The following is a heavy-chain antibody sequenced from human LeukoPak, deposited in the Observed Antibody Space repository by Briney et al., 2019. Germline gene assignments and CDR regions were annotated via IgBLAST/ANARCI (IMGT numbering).Heavy chain of an antibody. J-gene: IGHJ4*02. V-gene: IGHV3-30*03. D-gene: IGHD4-17*01. Sequence: GRSLRLSCAASGFTFSSYGMHWVRQAPGKGLEWVAVISYDGSNKYYADSVKGRFTISGDNAKNSLYLQMNSLRAEDTAVYYCASRPDYGDFNLDYWGQGTLVTVSS. CDR1: GFTFSSYG. CDR2: ISYDGSNK. CDR3: ASRPDYGDFNLDY.